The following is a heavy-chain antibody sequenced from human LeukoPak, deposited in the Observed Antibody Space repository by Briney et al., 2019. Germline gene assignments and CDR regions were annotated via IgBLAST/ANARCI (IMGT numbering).Heavy chain of an antibody. CDR2: IRYDGSNK. CDR1: GFTFSSYG. J-gene: IGHJ4*02. CDR3: AKDRYFYDSSAYDY. D-gene: IGHD3-22*01. Sequence: GGSLRLSCAASGFTFSSYGMHWVRQAPGKGLEWVAFIRYDGSNKYYAHSVKGRFTISRDNSKNTLYLQMNSLRAEDTAVYYCAKDRYFYDSSAYDYWGQGTLVTVSS. V-gene: IGHV3-30*02.